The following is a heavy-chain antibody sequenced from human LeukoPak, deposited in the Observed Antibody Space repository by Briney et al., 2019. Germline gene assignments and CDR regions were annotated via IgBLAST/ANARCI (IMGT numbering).Heavy chain of an antibody. CDR3: AKSGKAVAAPIDY. J-gene: IGHJ4*02. V-gene: IGHV3-30*18. CDR2: ISYDGSNK. D-gene: IGHD6-19*01. CDR1: GFTFSSYG. Sequence: GGSLRLSCAASGFTFSSYGMPWVRQAPGKGLEWVAVISYDGSNKYYADSVKGRFTISRDNSKNTLYLQMNSLRAEDTAVYYCAKSGKAVAAPIDYWGQGTLVTVSS.